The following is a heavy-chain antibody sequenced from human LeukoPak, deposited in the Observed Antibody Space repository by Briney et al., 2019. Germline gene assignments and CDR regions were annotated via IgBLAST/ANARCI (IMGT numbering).Heavy chain of an antibody. V-gene: IGHV3-23*01. CDR2: ISGSGGST. D-gene: IGHD6-19*01. CDR3: ASWPVGWYGEDS. Sequence: GGSLRLSCAASGFTFSTYAMSWVRQAPGKGLEWVSTISGSGGSTYYADSVKGRFTISRDTPKNTLYLQMNSLRVEDTAVYYCASWPVGWYGEDSWGQGTLVTVSS. CDR1: GFTFSTYA. J-gene: IGHJ4*02.